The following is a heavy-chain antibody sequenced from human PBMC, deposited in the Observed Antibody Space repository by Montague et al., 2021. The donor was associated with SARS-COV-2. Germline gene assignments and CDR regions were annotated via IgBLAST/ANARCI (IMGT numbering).Heavy chain of an antibody. CDR1: GDSVASNSAA. V-gene: IGHV6-1*01. Sequence: CAISGDSVASNSAAWIWNRQSPSRGLEWLARTYYRSKWYNEYAVSVKSRINIIPDTSKSHLSLQVNSVTPEDTAVYYCAREGEWELQGPRHSSFYFAMDVWGQGTSVTVSS. CDR2: TYYRSKWYN. CDR3: AREGEWELQGPRHSSFYFAMDV. D-gene: IGHD1-26*01. J-gene: IGHJ6*02.